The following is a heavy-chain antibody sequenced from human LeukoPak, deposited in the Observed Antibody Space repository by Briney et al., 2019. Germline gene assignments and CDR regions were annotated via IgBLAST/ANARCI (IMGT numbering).Heavy chain of an antibody. CDR2: INTDGSVT. CDR3: ARVYGGPFDL. V-gene: IGHV3-74*01. D-gene: IGHD4-23*01. Sequence: GGSLRLSCAASGFALSDFWMHWVRQGPGKGPEWVSHINTDGSVTTYADSVRGRFTISSDYAKNTLYLHMSGLRVEDTAVYYCARVYGGPFDLWGRGALGTVSS. CDR1: GFALSDFW. J-gene: IGHJ2*01.